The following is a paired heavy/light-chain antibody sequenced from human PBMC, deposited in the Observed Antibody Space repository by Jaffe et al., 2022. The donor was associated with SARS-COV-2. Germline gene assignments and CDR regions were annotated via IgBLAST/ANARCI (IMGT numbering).Light chain of an antibody. CDR2: DAS. CDR1: RSVSSH. CDR3: QHYNNWPPEP. J-gene: IGKJ2*01. Sequence: EITVTQSPATLSVSPGERATLSCRTSRSVSSHLAWYQQKPGQAPRLLIYDASTRATGISARFSGSGSGTDFSLTISSLQSEDFAMYYCQHYNNWPPEPFGQGTKLEIK. V-gene: IGKV3D-15*01.
Heavy chain of an antibody. CDR3: AKDGRGAEYTYYFDS. D-gene: IGHD6-6*01. CDR1: GFPFSNFA. J-gene: IGHJ4*01. CDR2: VSGSGAST. V-gene: IGHV3-23*01. Sequence: VQLWQSGGGLVQPGGSLRLSCAASGFPFSNFAISWVRQAPGKGLEWVSTVSGSGASTFYADSVMGRFTISRDTSKDTIFLHMNSLRAEDTAIYFCAKDGRGAEYTYYFDSWGQGTPVTVAS.